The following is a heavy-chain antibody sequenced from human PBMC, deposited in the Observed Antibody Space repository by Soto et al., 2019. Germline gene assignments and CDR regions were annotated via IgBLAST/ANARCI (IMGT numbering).Heavy chain of an antibody. CDR1: GGSISSGGYY. V-gene: IGHV4-31*03. CDR3: ARDCSGGSCLDY. Sequence: QVQLQESGPGLVKPSQTLSLTCTVSGGSISSGGYYWSWIRQHPGKGLEWIGYIYYSGSTYYNPSLKIRVTIAVDTSKNQFSLKLSSVTAADTAVYYCARDCSGGSCLDYWGQGTLVTVSS. D-gene: IGHD2-15*01. CDR2: IYYSGST. J-gene: IGHJ4*02.